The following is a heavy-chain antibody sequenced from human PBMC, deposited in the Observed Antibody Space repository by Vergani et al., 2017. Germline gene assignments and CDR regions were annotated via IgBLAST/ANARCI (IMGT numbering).Heavy chain of an antibody. CDR1: GFTSSYYG. V-gene: IGHV3-30*03. J-gene: IGHJ1*01. Sequence: QVHLVESGGGVVQPGRSLRLSCVVSGFTSSYYGTHWVRQAPGKGLEWVAVISYDGTKKYYADSVKGRFTISRDNSKSTLYLQMNSLRTEDTAVYYCATKSCGTPGCQIGYFREWGQGTLVTVSS. D-gene: IGHD1-1*01. CDR2: ISYDGTKK. CDR3: ATKSCGTPGCQIGYFRE.